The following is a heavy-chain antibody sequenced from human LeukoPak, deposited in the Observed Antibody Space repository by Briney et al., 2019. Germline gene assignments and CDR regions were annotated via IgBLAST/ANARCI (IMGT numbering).Heavy chain of an antibody. D-gene: IGHD6-13*01. J-gene: IGHJ4*02. Sequence: ASVKVSCKASGYTFTGYYMHWVRQAPGKGLEWMGGFDPEDGETIYAQKFQGRVTMTEDTSTDTAYMELSSLRSEDTAVYYCATAVGIAAAGAYYFDYWGQGTLVTVSS. CDR3: ATAVGIAAAGAYYFDY. CDR1: GYTFTGYY. V-gene: IGHV1-24*01. CDR2: FDPEDGET.